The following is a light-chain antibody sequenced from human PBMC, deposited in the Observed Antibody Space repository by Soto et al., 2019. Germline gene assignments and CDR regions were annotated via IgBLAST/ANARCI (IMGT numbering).Light chain of an antibody. CDR3: AAWDDSLNGSYV. CDR1: SSNIGSNT. V-gene: IGLV1-44*01. J-gene: IGLJ1*01. Sequence: QSVLTQPPSASGTPGQRVTISCSGSSSNIGSNTVNWYQQLPGTAPTLLIYSNNQRPSRVPDRFSGSKSGTSASLAISGLQSEDEADYYCAAWDDSLNGSYVFGTGTKVTVL. CDR2: SNN.